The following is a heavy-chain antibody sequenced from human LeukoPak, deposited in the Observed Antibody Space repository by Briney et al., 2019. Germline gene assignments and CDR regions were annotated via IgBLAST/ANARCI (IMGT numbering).Heavy chain of an antibody. V-gene: IGHV1-2*02. Sequence: ASVMVSCKASGYTFTGYYIHWVRQAPGQGLEWMGWINPNSGDTNYAQKFQGRVTMTRDTSISTAYMELSRLRSDDTAVYYCAISSNWYYFDYWGQGTLVTVSS. CDR3: AISSNWYYFDY. CDR1: GYTFTGYY. J-gene: IGHJ4*02. D-gene: IGHD6-13*01. CDR2: INPNSGDT.